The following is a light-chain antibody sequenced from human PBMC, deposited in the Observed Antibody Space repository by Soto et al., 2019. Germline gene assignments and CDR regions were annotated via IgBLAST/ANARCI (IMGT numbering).Light chain of an antibody. V-gene: IGKV3-20*01. J-gene: IGKJ3*01. CDR3: LQYGSLPNT. CDR1: QSVTHSF. Sequence: EIVVTQSPGTLSLSPGERGTLSCRASQSVTHSFLAWYQQKPGQAPRLLIYDASSRATGTPDRFSGSGSGTDFTLTISRLEPEDFAVYYCLQYGSLPNTFGPGTRVDLK. CDR2: DAS.